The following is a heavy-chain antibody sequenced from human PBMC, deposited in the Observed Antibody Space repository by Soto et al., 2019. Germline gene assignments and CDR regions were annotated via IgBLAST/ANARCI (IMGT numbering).Heavy chain of an antibody. J-gene: IGHJ6*02. V-gene: IGHV3-9*01. CDR2: INWNSGSI. Sequence: GRSLRLSCAASGFSFDDYAIHWVRQAPGKGLEWVSGINWNSGSIGYADSVKGRFTISRDNAKTSLYLQMNSLRVEDTALYYCAKDRGSGSYAANYYYYGMDVWGQGTTVTVSS. CDR1: GFSFDDYA. D-gene: IGHD3-10*01. CDR3: AKDRGSGSYAANYYYYGMDV.